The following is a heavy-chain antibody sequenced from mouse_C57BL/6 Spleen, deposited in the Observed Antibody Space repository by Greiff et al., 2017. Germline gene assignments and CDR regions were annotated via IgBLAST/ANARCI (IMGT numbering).Heavy chain of an antibody. Sequence: QVQLQQSGAELVRPGASVKLSCKASGYTFTDYYINWVKQRPGQGLEWIARIYPGSGNTYYNEKFKGKATLTAEKSSSTAYMQLSSLTSEDSAVYFCASYGNYVNWFAYWGQGTLVTVSA. CDR3: ASYGNYVNWFAY. CDR1: GYTFTDYY. J-gene: IGHJ3*01. D-gene: IGHD2-1*01. V-gene: IGHV1-76*01. CDR2: IYPGSGNT.